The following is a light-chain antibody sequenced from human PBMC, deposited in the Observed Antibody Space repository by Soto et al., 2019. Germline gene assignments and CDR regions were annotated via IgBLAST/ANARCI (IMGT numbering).Light chain of an antibody. Sequence: QSALTQPASVSGSPGQSIAISCTATSSDVGGYSYVSWYQQQPGKAPKLVISDVSNRPSGVSDRFSGSKSGNTASLTISGLQTEDEADYYCASYTTSSTYVFGTGTKLTVL. V-gene: IGLV2-14*01. J-gene: IGLJ1*01. CDR3: ASYTTSSTYV. CDR1: SSDVGGYSY. CDR2: DVS.